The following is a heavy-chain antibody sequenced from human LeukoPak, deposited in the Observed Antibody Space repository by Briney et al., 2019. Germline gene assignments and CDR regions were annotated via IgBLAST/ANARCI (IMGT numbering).Heavy chain of an antibody. CDR3: AGTRYSSSPNTYSDY. D-gene: IGHD6-13*01. CDR1: GGSISSGGYS. CDR2: IYHSGST. J-gene: IGHJ4*02. Sequence: SQTLSLTCAVSGGSISSGGYSWSWIRQPPGKGLEWIGYIYHSGSTYYNPSLKSRVTISVDRSKNQFSLKLSSVTAADTAVYYCAGTRYSSSPNTYSDYWGQGTLVTVSS. V-gene: IGHV4-30-2*01.